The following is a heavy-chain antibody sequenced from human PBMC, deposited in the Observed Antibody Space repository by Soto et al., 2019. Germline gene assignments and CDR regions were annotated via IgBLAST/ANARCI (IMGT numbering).Heavy chain of an antibody. CDR3: ATDRRGVTPVDYYYYGMDV. CDR2: IYYSGST. V-gene: IGHV4-30-4*01. CDR1: GGSISSGDYY. D-gene: IGHD3-10*01. Sequence: SETLSLTCTVSGGSISSGDYYWRWIRQPPGKGLEWIGYIYYSGSTYYNPSLKSRVTISVDTSKNQFSLKLSSVTAADTAVYYCATDRRGVTPVDYYYYGMDVWGQGTTVTVSS. J-gene: IGHJ6*02.